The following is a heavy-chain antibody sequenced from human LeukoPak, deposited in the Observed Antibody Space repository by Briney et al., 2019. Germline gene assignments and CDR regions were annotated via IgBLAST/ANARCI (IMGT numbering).Heavy chain of an antibody. D-gene: IGHD3-22*01. Sequence: PGRSLRLSCTASGFTFGDYAMSWFRQAPGKGLEWVGFIRSKAYGGTTEYAATVKGRFIISRDDSKSSVYLQMNSLKTEDTAVYYCTRGHSYYYDNSGSDYWGQGALVTVSS. J-gene: IGHJ4*02. CDR3: TRGHSYYYDNSGSDY. CDR2: IRSKAYGGTT. CDR1: GFTFGDYA. V-gene: IGHV3-49*03.